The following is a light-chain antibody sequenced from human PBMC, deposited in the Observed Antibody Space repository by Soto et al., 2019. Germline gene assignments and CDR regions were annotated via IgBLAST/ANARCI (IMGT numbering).Light chain of an antibody. CDR1: SSDVGGYNY. Sequence: QTALTQPASVSGSPDQSIAISCTGTSSDVGGYNYVSWYQQLPGKARKRLISEVSNRPSGVSHRFSGSKSGNTASLTISGLQAEYEADYYCSSYRTCGPVVFGTGTKVTGL. V-gene: IGLV2-14*01. J-gene: IGLJ1*01. CDR2: EVS. CDR3: SSYRTCGPVV.